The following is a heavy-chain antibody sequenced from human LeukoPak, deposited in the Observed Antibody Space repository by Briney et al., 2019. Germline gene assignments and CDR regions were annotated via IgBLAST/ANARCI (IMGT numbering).Heavy chain of an antibody. CDR3: ATRGCSSTSCGNSNWFDP. V-gene: IGHV1-24*01. Sequence: ASVKVSCKVSGYTLTELSMHWVRQAPGKGLEWMGGFDPEDGETIYAQKFQGRVTMTEDTSTDTAYMELSSLRSEDTAVYYCATRGCSSTSCGNSNWFDPWGRGTLVTVSS. CDR1: GYTLTELS. D-gene: IGHD2-2*01. CDR2: FDPEDGET. J-gene: IGHJ5*02.